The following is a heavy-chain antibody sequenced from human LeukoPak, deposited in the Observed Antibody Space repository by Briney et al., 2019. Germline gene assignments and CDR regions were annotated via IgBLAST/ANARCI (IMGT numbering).Heavy chain of an antibody. D-gene: IGHD5-18*01. Sequence: SETLSLTCTVSGGSISSGSYYWSWIRQPAGKGLEWIGRIYTSGSTNYNPSLKSRVTISVDTSKNQFSLKLSSVTAADTAVYYCARGPNRRVRLWPPAYYYYMDVWGKGTTVTVSS. CDR3: ARGPNRRVRLWPPAYYYYMDV. J-gene: IGHJ6*03. CDR2: IYTSGST. V-gene: IGHV4-61*02. CDR1: GGSISSGSYY.